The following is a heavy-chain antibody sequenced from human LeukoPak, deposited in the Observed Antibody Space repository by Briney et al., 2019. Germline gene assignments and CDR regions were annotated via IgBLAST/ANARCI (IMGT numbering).Heavy chain of an antibody. CDR3: ARDGIIVAGGPLESAYAHYFGFGGPLGHFDY. J-gene: IGHJ4*02. D-gene: IGHD2/OR15-2a*01. Sequence: SVKVSCKAAGGTFSCYAISWVRQGPGQGLEWMGRIILILGIGNYAQKFQGRVTITADKSTSTAYMELRSVRSGEKAVYYCARDGIIVAGGPLESAYAHYFGFGGPLGHFDYWGQGTLVTVSS. V-gene: IGHV1-69*04. CDR1: GGTFSCYA. CDR2: IILILGIG.